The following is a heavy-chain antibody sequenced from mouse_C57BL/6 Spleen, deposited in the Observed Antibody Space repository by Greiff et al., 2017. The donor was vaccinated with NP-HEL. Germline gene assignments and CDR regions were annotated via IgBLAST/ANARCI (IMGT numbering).Heavy chain of an antibody. V-gene: IGHV1-15*01. Sequence: VQLQQSGAELVRPGASVTLSCKASGYTFTDYEMHWVKQTPVHGLEWIGAIDPETGGTAYNQKFKGKAILTADKSSSTAYMELRSLTSEDSAVYYCTRRGLFTTVVGYAMDDWGQGTSVTVSS. CDR3: TRRGLFTTVVGYAMDD. J-gene: IGHJ4*01. D-gene: IGHD1-1*01. CDR2: IDPETGGT. CDR1: GYTFTDYE.